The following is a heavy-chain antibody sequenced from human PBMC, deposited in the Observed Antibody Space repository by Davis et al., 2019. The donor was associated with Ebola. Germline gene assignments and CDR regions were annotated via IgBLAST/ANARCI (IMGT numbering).Heavy chain of an antibody. CDR2: IYTSGST. CDR3: AREGAMTKGMDV. V-gene: IGHV4-4*07. Sequence: SETLSLTCAVYGGSLSGYYWGWIRQPPGKGLEWIGRIYTSGSTNYNPSLKSRVTMSVDTSKNQFSLKLSSVTAADTAVYYCAREGAMTKGMDVWGQGTTVTVSS. CDR1: GGSLSGYY. D-gene: IGHD4-11*01. J-gene: IGHJ6*02.